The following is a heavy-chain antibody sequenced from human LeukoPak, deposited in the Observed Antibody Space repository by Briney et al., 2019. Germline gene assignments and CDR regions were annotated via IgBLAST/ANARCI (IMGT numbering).Heavy chain of an antibody. D-gene: IGHD3-22*01. CDR3: ARDRILYDSSGYYPEAFDI. CDR2: IYYSGST. J-gene: IGHJ3*02. CDR1: GGSISSYY. Sequence: PSETLSLTCTDSGGSISSYYWSWIRQPPGKGLEWIGYIYYSGSTNYNPSLKSRVTISVDTSKNQFSLKLSSVTAADTAVYYCARDRILYDSSGYYPEAFDIWGQGTMVTVSS. V-gene: IGHV4-59*01.